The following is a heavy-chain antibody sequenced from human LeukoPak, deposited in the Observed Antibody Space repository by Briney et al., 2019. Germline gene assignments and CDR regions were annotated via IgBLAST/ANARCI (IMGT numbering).Heavy chain of an antibody. D-gene: IGHD2-21*02. CDR2: IYSSGST. CDR3: ARFAYCGGHCWYYFDY. Sequence: SETLSLTCTVSGGSISNYYWSWIRQPPGKGLEWIGYIYSSGSTNYSPSLKSRVTISVDTSKNQFSLKLSSVTAADTAVYYCARFAYCGGHCWYYFDYWGQGSLVTVSS. V-gene: IGHV4-59*01. J-gene: IGHJ4*02. CDR1: GGSISNYY.